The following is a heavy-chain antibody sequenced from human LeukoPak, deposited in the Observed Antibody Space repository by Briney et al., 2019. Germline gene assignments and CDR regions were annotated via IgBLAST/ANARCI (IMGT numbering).Heavy chain of an antibody. Sequence: PSETLSLTCTVSGCSISSYYWSWIRQPPGKGLEWIGYIYYSGSTNYNPSLKSRVTISVDTSKSQFSLKLSSVTAADTAVYYCARAKSPGLRFLEGPWDYWGQGTLVTVSS. CDR3: ARAKSPGLRFLEGPWDY. D-gene: IGHD3-3*01. J-gene: IGHJ4*02. CDR1: GCSISSYY. V-gene: IGHV4-59*01. CDR2: IYYSGST.